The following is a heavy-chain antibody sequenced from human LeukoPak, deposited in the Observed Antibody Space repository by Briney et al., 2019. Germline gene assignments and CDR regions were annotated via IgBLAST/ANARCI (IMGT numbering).Heavy chain of an antibody. Sequence: PGGSLRLSCAASGFTFSSYAMSWVRQAAGKGLEWVSVIGGSGGSTYYADSVKGRFTISRDNSKNTLYLQMNSLRAEDTAVYYCAKDYLRGYSYGYRYDYWGQGTLVTVSS. J-gene: IGHJ4*02. D-gene: IGHD5-18*01. CDR1: GFTFSSYA. CDR3: AKDYLRGYSYGYRYDY. CDR2: IGGSGGST. V-gene: IGHV3-23*01.